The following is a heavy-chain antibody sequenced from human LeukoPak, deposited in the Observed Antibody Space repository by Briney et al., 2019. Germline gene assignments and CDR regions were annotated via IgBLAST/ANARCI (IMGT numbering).Heavy chain of an antibody. J-gene: IGHJ4*02. D-gene: IGHD2-15*01. Sequence: GGSLRLSCAASGFTFSDYSMNWVRQAPGKGLERVSSISGSGGSTYYADSVKGRFTISRDNSKNTLYLQMNSLRAEDTAVYFCARSIVVVVAATYFDDWGQGTLVTVSS. CDR2: ISGSGGST. V-gene: IGHV3-23*01. CDR1: GFTFSDYS. CDR3: ARSIVVVVAATYFDD.